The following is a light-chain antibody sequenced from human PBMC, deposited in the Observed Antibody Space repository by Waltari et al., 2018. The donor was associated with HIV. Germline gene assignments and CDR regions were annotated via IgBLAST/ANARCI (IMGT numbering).Light chain of an antibody. Sequence: QSVLTQPPSVSGAPGQRAPLCCSRRSPNIGAGYGRHWYRPLPGTAPKLLIYVNNNRPSGVPVRFSGSVSGTSASLAITGLQAEDEADYYCQSYDSSLSGVVFGGGTNLTVL. J-gene: IGLJ2*01. CDR2: VNN. V-gene: IGLV1-40*01. CDR3: QSYDSSLSGVV. CDR1: SPNIGAGYG.